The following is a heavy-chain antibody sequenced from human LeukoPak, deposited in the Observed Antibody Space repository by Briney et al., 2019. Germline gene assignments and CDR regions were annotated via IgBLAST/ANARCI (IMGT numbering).Heavy chain of an antibody. CDR1: GGSISSYS. J-gene: IGHJ4*02. CDR2: ISYSGST. CDR3: ARRRPISFWFPFDY. Sequence: SETLSLTCTVSGGSISSYSWIWIRQPPGKELEWIGYISYSGSTAYNPSLRSRVTISLDTSKNQFSLKLSSVTAADTAVYYCARRRPISFWFPFDYWGQGTLVSVSS. D-gene: IGHD3-10*01. V-gene: IGHV4-59*08.